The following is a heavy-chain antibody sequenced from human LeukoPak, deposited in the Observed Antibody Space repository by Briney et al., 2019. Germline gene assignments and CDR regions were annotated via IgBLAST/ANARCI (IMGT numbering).Heavy chain of an antibody. CDR3: ARPATGPVKSRYWYFDL. CDR2: IYYNGRT. CDR1: GDSINNNNYY. V-gene: IGHV4-39*01. J-gene: IGHJ2*01. D-gene: IGHD4-17*01. Sequence: SETLSLTCTVSGDSINNNNYYWGWIRQPPGKGLEWIGNIYYNGRTYYSPSLKSRGTMSVDTSNNQFSLKLSSATAADTAVYYCARPATGPVKSRYWYFDLWGRGTLVTVSS.